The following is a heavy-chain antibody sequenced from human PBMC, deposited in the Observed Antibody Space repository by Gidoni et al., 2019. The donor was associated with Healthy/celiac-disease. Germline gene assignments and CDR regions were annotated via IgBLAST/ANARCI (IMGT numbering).Heavy chain of an antibody. CDR2: ISGSGGST. CDR3: AKDFRGSGSYYFDY. V-gene: IGHV3-23*01. J-gene: IGHJ4*02. Sequence: EVQRLESGGGWVQPGGYLRLSCAASRFTFSSYAMGWVRQAPGKGLEWVSAISGSGGSTYSADSVKGRFTISRDNSKNTLYLQMNSLRAEDTAVYYCAKDFRGSGSYYFDYWGQGTLVTVSS. D-gene: IGHD3-22*01. CDR1: RFTFSSYA.